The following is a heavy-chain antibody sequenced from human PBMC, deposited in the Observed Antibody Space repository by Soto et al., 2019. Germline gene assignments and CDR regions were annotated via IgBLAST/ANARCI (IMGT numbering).Heavy chain of an antibody. CDR3: ARGRYGDY. D-gene: IGHD1-1*01. J-gene: IGHJ4*02. V-gene: IGHV1-18*01. CDR2: ISAHNGTT. Sequence: QVHLVQSGAEVKKPGASVKVSCKASGYTFTSYGITWVRQAPGQGLEWMGWISAHNGTTDYAQKLQGRVIVTRDTSTSTAYMELRTLSSDDTAVYYCARGRYGDYWRQGALVTVSS. CDR1: GYTFTSYG.